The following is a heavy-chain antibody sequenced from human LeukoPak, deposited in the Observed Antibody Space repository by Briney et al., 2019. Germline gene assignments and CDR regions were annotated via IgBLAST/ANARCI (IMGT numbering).Heavy chain of an antibody. Sequence: GGSLRLSCAASGFTFSSYAMSWVRPAPGKGLEWVSAISGSGGSTYYADSVKGRFTISRDNSKNTLYLQMNSLRAEDTAVYYCAKDWRAAAVGYGMDVWGQGTTVTVSS. CDR3: AKDWRAAAVGYGMDV. CDR1: GFTFSSYA. J-gene: IGHJ6*02. V-gene: IGHV3-23*01. D-gene: IGHD6-13*01. CDR2: ISGSGGST.